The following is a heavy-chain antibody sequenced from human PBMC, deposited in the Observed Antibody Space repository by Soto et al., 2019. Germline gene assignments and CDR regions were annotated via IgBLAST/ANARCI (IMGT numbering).Heavy chain of an antibody. J-gene: IGHJ6*02. CDR3: ARGATIFGVAAYSYYEMEV. D-gene: IGHD3-3*01. CDR1: GGTFSNYA. Sequence: QVQLVQSGAEVKKPGSSVKVSCRASGGTFSNYAISWVRQAPGQGLEWMGGIVPAFGTPNYAQNLQGRITITADDSTTTVYMDLSSLRSEDTAVYYSARGATIFGVAAYSYYEMEVWGQGTTVTVSS. CDR2: IVPAFGTP. V-gene: IGHV1-69*01.